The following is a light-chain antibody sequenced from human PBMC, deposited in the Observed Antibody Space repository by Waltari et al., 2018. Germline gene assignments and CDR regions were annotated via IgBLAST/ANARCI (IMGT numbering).Light chain of an antibody. CDR1: TGTVTSSHY. V-gene: IGLV7-46*01. CDR3: LLSYGRARV. J-gene: IGLJ3*02. CDR2: DTT. Sequence: QAVVTQEPLLTVSLGGSVTLTCDSSTGTVTSSHYPYWFQQKPGQAPRTLIYDTTNRQSWTPDRFSGSLLGGKAALTLSGAQPEDEADYYCLLSYGRARVFGGGTKLTVL.